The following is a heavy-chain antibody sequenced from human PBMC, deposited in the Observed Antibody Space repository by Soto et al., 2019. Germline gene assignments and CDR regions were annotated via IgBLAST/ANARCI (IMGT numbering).Heavy chain of an antibody. V-gene: IGHV4-61*01. CDR2: TYYSGST. CDR3: ARELTTGYYYGMDV. Sequence: SETLSLTCTVSGGSVSSGSYYWSWIRQPPGKGLEWIGYTYYSGSTNYNPSLKSRVTISVDTSKNQFSLKLSSVTAADTAVYYCARELTTGYYYGMDVWGQGTTVTVSS. CDR1: GGSVSSGSYY. D-gene: IGHD4-17*01. J-gene: IGHJ6*02.